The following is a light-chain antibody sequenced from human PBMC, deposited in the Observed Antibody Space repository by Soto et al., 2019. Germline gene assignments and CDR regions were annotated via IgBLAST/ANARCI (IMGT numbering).Light chain of an antibody. Sequence: DIQMTQSPSTLTASVADRATFACQASQSISGWLAWYQQKPGKAPKLLIYKASRLESGVPSRFSGSGSGTDFTLTISSLQPEDVAAYYCQKYNSSPLTFGGGTKVDIK. CDR1: QSISGW. CDR3: QKYNSSPLT. CDR2: KAS. J-gene: IGKJ4*01. V-gene: IGKV1-5*03.